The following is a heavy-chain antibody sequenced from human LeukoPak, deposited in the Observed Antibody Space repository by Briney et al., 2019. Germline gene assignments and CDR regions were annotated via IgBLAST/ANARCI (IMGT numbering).Heavy chain of an antibody. CDR2: INPNSGGT. D-gene: IGHD2-2*02. CDR3: AREYCCSTSCYKAKNY. CDR1: GYTFTGYY. J-gene: IGHJ4*02. V-gene: IGHV1-2*02. Sequence: ASVKVSCKASGYTFTGYYMHWVRQAPGQGLEWMGWINPNSGGTNYAQKFQGRVTMTRDTSISTAYMELSRLRSDDTAVYYCAREYCCSTSCYKAKNYWGQGTLVTVSS.